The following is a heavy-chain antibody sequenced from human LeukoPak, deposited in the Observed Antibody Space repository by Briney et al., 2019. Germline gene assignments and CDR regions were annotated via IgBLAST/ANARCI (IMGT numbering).Heavy chain of an antibody. J-gene: IGHJ4*02. CDR3: ATGESIVVVPGAIDY. D-gene: IGHD2-2*01. Sequence: PGGSLRLSCAASGFTFSSYAMSWVRQAPGKGLEWVSVISGSGGSTYYADSVKGRFTISRDNSKNTLYLQMNSLRAEDTAVYYCATGESIVVVPGAIDYWGQGTLVTVSS. CDR2: ISGSGGST. V-gene: IGHV3-23*01. CDR1: GFTFSSYA.